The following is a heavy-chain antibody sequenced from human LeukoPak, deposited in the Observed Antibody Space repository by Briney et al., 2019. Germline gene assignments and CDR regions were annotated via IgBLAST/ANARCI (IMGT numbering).Heavy chain of an antibody. D-gene: IGHD6-13*01. V-gene: IGHV1-8*01. CDR3: ARSSSGTIAAAGPPRGGVQIYYYGMHV. J-gene: IGHJ6*02. CDR1: GYTFTSYD. Sequence: GASVKVSCKASGYTFTSYDINWVRQATGQGLEWMGWMNPNSGNTGYAQKFQGRVTMTRNTSICTAYMELSSLRSEDTAVYYCARSSSGTIAAAGPPRGGVQIYYYGMHVWGQGTTVTVSS. CDR2: MNPNSGNT.